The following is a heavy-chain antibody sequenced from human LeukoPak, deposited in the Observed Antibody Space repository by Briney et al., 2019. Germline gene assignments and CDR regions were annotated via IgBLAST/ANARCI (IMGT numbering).Heavy chain of an antibody. V-gene: IGHV3-7*03. Sequence: GGSLRLFCAASGFTFSSYWMIWVRQAPGKGLEWVANIKEDGSEKYYVDSVKGRFTISRDNAKNSLYLQMNSLRAEDTAVYYCARGGPFGAYWGQGTLVTVSS. CDR2: IKEDGSEK. CDR3: ARGGPFGAY. CDR1: GFTFSSYW. J-gene: IGHJ4*02. D-gene: IGHD2-21*01.